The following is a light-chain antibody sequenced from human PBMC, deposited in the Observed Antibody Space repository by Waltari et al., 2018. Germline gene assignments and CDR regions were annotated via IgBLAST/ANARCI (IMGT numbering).Light chain of an antibody. CDR3: CSYTGGYTWV. J-gene: IGLJ3*02. V-gene: IGLV2-11*01. Sequence: QSALTQPRSVSGSPGQSVPISCTRPSRDLIPVNDANWYQPHPGKAPKLLIHDVTRRPSGVPDRFSGSRSGNTASLTISGLQAEDEADYYCCSYTGGYTWVFGGGTKLTVL. CDR1: SRDLIPVND. CDR2: DVT.